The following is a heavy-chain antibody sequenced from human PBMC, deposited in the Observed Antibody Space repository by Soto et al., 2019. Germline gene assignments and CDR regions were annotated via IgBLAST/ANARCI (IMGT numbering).Heavy chain of an antibody. CDR3: AKVSTSGSYRPYYFDF. CDR2: LSYDGSDK. J-gene: IGHJ4*02. D-gene: IGHD1-26*01. V-gene: IGHV3-30*18. CDR1: GFTFRSYA. Sequence: ALRLSCAASGFTFRSYAIHWVRQAPGTGLAWVAVLSYDGSDKYYAASVKGRFTISRDNTKNTLYLQMDSLRPEDTAVYYCAKVSTSGSYRPYYFDFWGQGTLVTVSS.